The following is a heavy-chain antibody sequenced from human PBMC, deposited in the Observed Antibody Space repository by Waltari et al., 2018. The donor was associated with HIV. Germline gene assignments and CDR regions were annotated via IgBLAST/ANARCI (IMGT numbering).Heavy chain of an antibody. Sequence: QVQLQESGPGLVKPSQTLSLTCTVSGGSISSGSYYWSWIRQPAGKGLEWIGRIYTSGSPNYNPSLKSRVTISVDTSKNQFSLKLSSVTAADTAVYYCARYYCSGGSCSDYWGQGTLVTVSS. CDR2: IYTSGSP. V-gene: IGHV4-61*02. CDR1: GGSISSGSYY. J-gene: IGHJ4*02. CDR3: ARYYCSGGSCSDY. D-gene: IGHD2-15*01.